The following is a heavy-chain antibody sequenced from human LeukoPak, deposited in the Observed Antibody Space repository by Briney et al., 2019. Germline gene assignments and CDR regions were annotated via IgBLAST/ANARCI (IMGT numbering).Heavy chain of an antibody. Sequence: PSETLSLTCAVYGGSFSGYYWSWIRQPPGKGLEWIGEINHSGSTYYNPSLKSRVTISVDTSKNQFSLKLSSVTAADTAVYYCARGVRGVISWFDPWGQGTLVTVSS. CDR1: GGSFSGYY. J-gene: IGHJ5*02. CDR3: ARGVRGVISWFDP. D-gene: IGHD3-10*01. V-gene: IGHV4-34*01. CDR2: INHSGST.